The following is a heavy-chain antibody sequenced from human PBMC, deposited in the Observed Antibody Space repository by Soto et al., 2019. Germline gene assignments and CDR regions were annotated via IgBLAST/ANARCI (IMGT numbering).Heavy chain of an antibody. Sequence: EVQLLESGGGLVQPGGSLRLSCAASGFTFSSYGMSWVHQAPGMGLDWVSSFIGIDNSTYYADSMKGRFTISGDNSKNTVYLQMNSLRGEDTAVYYCAKLGDYSSGRLDSWGQGTLVTVSS. D-gene: IGHD6-19*01. CDR2: FIGIDNST. CDR3: AKLGDYSSGRLDS. V-gene: IGHV3-23*01. J-gene: IGHJ4*02. CDR1: GFTFSSYG.